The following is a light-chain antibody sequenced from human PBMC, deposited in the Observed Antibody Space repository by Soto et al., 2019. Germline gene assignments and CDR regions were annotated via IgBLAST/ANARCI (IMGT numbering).Light chain of an antibody. CDR2: EVN. V-gene: IGLV2-14*01. CDR3: CSYARPTFYA. Sequence: QSALTQPASVSGSLGQSITISCTGTISDVGGYNYVSWYQRHPGKAPKIMIYEVNERPSGVSNRFSGSKSGNTASLTISGLQAEDEADYYCCSYARPTFYAFATGTKLTVL. J-gene: IGLJ1*01. CDR1: ISDVGGYNY.